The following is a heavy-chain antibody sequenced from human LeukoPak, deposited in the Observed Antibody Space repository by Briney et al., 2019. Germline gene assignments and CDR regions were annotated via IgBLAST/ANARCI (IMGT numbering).Heavy chain of an antibody. V-gene: IGHV3-48*02. CDR2: ISSSSTI. J-gene: IGHJ4*02. CDR3: ARHVDTAMGSNNFDY. CDR1: GFTFSSYS. Sequence: GGSLRLSCAASGFTFSSYSMNWVRQAPGKGLEWVSYISSSSTIYYADSVKGRFTISRDNAKNSLYLQMNSLRDEDTAVYYCARHVDTAMGSNNFDYWGQGTLVTVSS. D-gene: IGHD5-18*01.